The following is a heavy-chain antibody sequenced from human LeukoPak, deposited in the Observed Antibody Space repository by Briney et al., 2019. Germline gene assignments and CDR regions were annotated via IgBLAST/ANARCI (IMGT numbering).Heavy chain of an antibody. CDR3: AKDGVGLDWFDP. D-gene: IGHD6-6*01. V-gene: IGHV3-23*01. CDR2: ISGSGGST. J-gene: IGHJ5*02. CDR1: GFTFSSYA. Sequence: GGSLRLSCAASGFTFSSYAMSWVRQAPGKWLEWVSAISGSGGSTYYADSVKGRFTISRDNSKNTLYLQMNSLRAEDTAVYYCAKDGVGLDWFDPWGQGTLVTVSS.